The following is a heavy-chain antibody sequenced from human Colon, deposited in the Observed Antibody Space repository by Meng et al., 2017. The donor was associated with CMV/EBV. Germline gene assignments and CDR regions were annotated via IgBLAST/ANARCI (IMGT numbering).Heavy chain of an antibody. CDR1: GFQFSAYY. CDR2: INPISGGT. CDR3: ARELESGGLDY. D-gene: IGHD3-3*01. J-gene: IGHJ4*02. V-gene: IGHV1-2*06. Sequence: CKASGFQFSAYYIPWGRQAPGQGLEWVGRINPISGGTTYAQKFKGRVTLTRDTSISTDYMEVGRLTSDDTAVYFCARELESGGLDYWGQGTLVTVSS.